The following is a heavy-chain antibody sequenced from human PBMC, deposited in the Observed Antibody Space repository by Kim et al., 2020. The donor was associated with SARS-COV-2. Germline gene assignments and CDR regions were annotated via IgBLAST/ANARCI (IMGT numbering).Heavy chain of an antibody. CDR3: VKDQDRGFGELSWYYFDY. CDR1: GFTFSSYA. CDR2: ISSNGGST. Sequence: GGSLRLSCSASGFTFSSYAMHWVRQAPGKGLEYVSAISSNGGSTYYADSVKGRFTNSRDNSKNTLYLQMSSLRAEDTAVYYCVKDQDRGFGELSWYYFDYWGQGTLVTVSS. V-gene: IGHV3-64D*06. J-gene: IGHJ4*02. D-gene: IGHD3-10*01.